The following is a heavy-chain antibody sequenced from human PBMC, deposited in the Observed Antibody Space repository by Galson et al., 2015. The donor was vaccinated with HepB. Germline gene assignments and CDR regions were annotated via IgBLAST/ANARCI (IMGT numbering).Heavy chain of an antibody. CDR3: ARARPPYRFGELIGPFDY. CDR1: GGSISSGGYS. V-gene: IGHV4-30-2*01. CDR2: IYHSGST. J-gene: IGHJ4*02. Sequence: TLSLTCAVSGGSISSGGYSWSWIRQPPGKGLEWIGYIYHSGSTYYNPSLKSRVAISVDRSKNQFSLKLSSVTAADTAVYYCARARPPYRFGELIGPFDYWGQGTLVTVSS. D-gene: IGHD3-10*01.